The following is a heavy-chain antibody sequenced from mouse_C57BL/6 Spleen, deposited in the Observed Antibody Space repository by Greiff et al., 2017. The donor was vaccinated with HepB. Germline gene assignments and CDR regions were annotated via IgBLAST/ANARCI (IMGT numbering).Heavy chain of an antibody. CDR2: IYPGDGDT. J-gene: IGHJ2*01. D-gene: IGHD3-2*02. CDR1: GYAFSSSW. V-gene: IGHV1-82*01. CDR3: AREQLRPLDY. Sequence: VKLQQSGPELVKPGASVKISCKASGYAFSSSWMNWVKQRPGKGLEWIGRIYPGDGDTNYNGKFKGKATLTADKSSSTAYMQLSSLTSEDSAVYFCAREQLRPLDYWGQGTTLTVSS.